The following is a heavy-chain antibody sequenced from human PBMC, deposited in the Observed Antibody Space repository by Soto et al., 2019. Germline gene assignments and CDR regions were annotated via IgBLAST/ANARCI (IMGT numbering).Heavy chain of an antibody. V-gene: IGHV5-51*01. D-gene: IGHD6-19*01. J-gene: IGHJ6*02. CDR2: IYPGDSDI. CDR1: GYSFTSYW. CDR3: ARQPSNGQWYV. Sequence: PGESLKISCNGSGYSFTSYWVGWVRQMPGKGLEWMAIIYPGDSDIRYNPSFQGQVTISADKSISTAYLQWSSLKASDTAIYYCARQPSNGQWYVWGQGTTVTVSS.